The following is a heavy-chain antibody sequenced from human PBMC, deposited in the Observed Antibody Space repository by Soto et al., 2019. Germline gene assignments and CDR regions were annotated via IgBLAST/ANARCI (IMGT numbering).Heavy chain of an antibody. CDR3: ARAVVAAHSNWFDP. Sequence: SETLALTCTVSGGSVSSGSYYWSWIRQPPGKGLEWIGYIYYSGSTNYNPSLKSRVTISVDTSKNQFSLKLSSVTAADTAVYYCARAVVAAHSNWFDPWGQGTLVTVSS. CDR2: IYYSGST. J-gene: IGHJ5*01. CDR1: GGSVSSGSYY. V-gene: IGHV4-61*01. D-gene: IGHD2-15*01.